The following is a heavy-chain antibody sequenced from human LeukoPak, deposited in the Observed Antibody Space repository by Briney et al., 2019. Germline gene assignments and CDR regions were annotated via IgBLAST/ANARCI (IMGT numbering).Heavy chain of an antibody. CDR3: ARAPAEIGGYYPEYFRH. V-gene: IGHV3-74*01. CDR2: IKSDGST. D-gene: IGHD3-22*01. Sequence: GGSLRLSCAASGFTFSRYWMHWVRQAPGKGLVWVSRIKSDGSTNYAESVKGRFTISRDNAKNTVSLQMNSLRAEDTGVYYCARAPAEIGGYYPEYFRHWGQGTLVTVSS. J-gene: IGHJ1*01. CDR1: GFTFSRYW.